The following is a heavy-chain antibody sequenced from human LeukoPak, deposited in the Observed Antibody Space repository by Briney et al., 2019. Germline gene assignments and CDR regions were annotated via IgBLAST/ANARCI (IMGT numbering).Heavy chain of an antibody. Sequence: SGPTLVKATQTLTLACTLAGFALSTSGVGVDWIRQPPGKALEWLALIYWDDDKRYSPSLRSRLTITKDTSKNQVVLTMTNMDPVDTATYYCAHINTQRSVDYWGQGTLVTVSS. CDR2: IYWDDDK. V-gene: IGHV2-5*02. D-gene: IGHD6-25*01. CDR3: AHINTQRSVDY. J-gene: IGHJ4*02. CDR1: GFALSTSGVG.